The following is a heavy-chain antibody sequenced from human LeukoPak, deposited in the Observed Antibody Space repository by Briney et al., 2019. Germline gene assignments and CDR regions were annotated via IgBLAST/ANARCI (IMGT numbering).Heavy chain of an antibody. CDR1: GFTFSSYG. CDR2: ISGSDGST. CDR3: AKDTYGSGSYSLDY. V-gene: IGHV3-23*01. D-gene: IGHD3-10*01. J-gene: IGHJ4*02. Sequence: TGGSLRLSCAASGFTFSSYGMSWVRQAPGKGLEWVSAISGSDGSTYYADSVKGRFTISRDNSKNTLYLQMNSLRAEDTAVYYCAKDTYGSGSYSLDYWGQGTLVTVSS.